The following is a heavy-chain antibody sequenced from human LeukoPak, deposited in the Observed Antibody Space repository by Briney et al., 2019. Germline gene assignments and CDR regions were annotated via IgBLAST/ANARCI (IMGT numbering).Heavy chain of an antibody. CDR2: INPNSGGT. J-gene: IGHJ4*02. V-gene: IGHV1-2*02. CDR1: GYTFTGYY. CDR3: ASPCCGGDCLDY. D-gene: IGHD2-21*02. Sequence: ASVKVSCKASGYTFTGYYMHWVRQAPGQGLEWMGWINPNSGGTNYAQKFQGRVTMTRDTSICTAYMELSRLKSDDTRGYYCASPCCGGDCLDYSGQGTLVTVSS.